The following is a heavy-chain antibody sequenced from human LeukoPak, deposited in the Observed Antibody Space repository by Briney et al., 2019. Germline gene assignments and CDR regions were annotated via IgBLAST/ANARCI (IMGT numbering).Heavy chain of an antibody. V-gene: IGHV3-74*01. Sequence: GGSLRLSCAASGLAFSAYKMHWVRQAPRKGLVWVSRISTDGYTTDYADFVQGRFTASRDNTKNTWSLEMNSLRAEDTAVYYCVVGGSPGYWGRGTLVTVSS. D-gene: IGHD2-15*01. CDR1: GLAFSAYK. CDR3: VVGGSPGY. CDR2: ISTDGYTT. J-gene: IGHJ4*02.